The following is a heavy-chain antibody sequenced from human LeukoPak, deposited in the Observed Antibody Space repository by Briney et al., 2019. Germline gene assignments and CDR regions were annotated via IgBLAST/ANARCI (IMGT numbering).Heavy chain of an antibody. CDR3: GSEKYYYDSSGYDYYFDY. CDR1: GFTVSSNY. D-gene: IGHD3-22*01. Sequence: PGGSLRLSCAASGFTVSSNYMSWVRQAPGKGLEWVSVIYSGGSTYYADPVKGRFTSSRDNSKNTLYLQMNSLRAEDTAVYYCGSEKYYYDSSGYDYYFDYWGQGTLVTVSS. V-gene: IGHV3-53*01. J-gene: IGHJ4*02. CDR2: IYSGGST.